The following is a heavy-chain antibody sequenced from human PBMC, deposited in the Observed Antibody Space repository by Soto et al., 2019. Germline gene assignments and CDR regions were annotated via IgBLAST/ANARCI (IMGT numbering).Heavy chain of an antibody. CDR3: ARDGPMDRAFDI. CDR2: ISAYNGNT. CDR1: GYTFTSYG. J-gene: IGHJ3*02. D-gene: IGHD3-10*01. V-gene: IGHV1-18*01. Sequence: SVKVSCKASGYTFTSYGISWVRQAAGEWIEWMGWISAYNGNTNYAQKLQGRVTMTTDTSTSTAYMELRSLRSDDTAVYYCARDGPMDRAFDIWGQGTMVTVSS.